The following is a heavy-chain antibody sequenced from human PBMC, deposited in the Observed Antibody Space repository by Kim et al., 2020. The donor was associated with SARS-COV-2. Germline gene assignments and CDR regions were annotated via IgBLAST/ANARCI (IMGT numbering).Heavy chain of an antibody. V-gene: IGHV3-33*03. Sequence: GGSLRLSCAASGFTFSSYGIHWVRQAPGKGLEWVAVIWYDGNNKSYTDSVKGRVTISSDTYKKTLSLQMKSLSPEAKAVYYCAKDLISSWTSYYYYYYV. D-gene: IGHD6-13*01. J-gene: IGHJ6*01. CDR2: IWYDGNNK. CDR3: AKDLISSWTSYYYYYYV. CDR1: GFTFSSYG.